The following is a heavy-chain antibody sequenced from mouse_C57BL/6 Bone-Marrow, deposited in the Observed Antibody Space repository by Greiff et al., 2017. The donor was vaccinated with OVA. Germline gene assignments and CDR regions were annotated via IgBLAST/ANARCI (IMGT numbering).Heavy chain of an antibody. CDR1: GYTFTDYE. CDR3: TRGYSNYYAMDY. V-gene: IGHV1-15*01. CDR2: IDPETGGN. D-gene: IGHD2-5*01. J-gene: IGHJ4*01. Sequence: VQLHQSGAELVRPGASVTLSCKASGYTFTDYEMHWVKQTPVHGLEWIGAIDPETGGNAYNQKFKGKAILTADKSSSTAYMELRSLTSEDSAVYYCTRGYSNYYAMDYWGQGTSVTVSS.